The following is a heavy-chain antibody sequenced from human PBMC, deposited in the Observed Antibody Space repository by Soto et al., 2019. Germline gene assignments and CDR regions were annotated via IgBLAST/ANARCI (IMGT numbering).Heavy chain of an antibody. CDR1: GYSFTTYW. Sequence: EVQLVQSGAEVKKSGESLKISCKGSGYSFTTYWIGWMRQMPGKGLEWMGIMYPGDSDTRYSPSFQGQVTISADNSIRPTYLQLSSLKASDTAMYFCARRRYCGGYCDSWAFDYWGQGTRVTVSS. J-gene: IGHJ4*02. D-gene: IGHD2-21*02. CDR2: MYPGDSDT. V-gene: IGHV5-51*03. CDR3: ARRRYCGGYCDSWAFDY.